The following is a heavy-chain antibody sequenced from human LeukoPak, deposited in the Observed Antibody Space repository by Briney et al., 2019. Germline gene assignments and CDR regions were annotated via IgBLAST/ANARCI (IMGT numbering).Heavy chain of an antibody. CDR3: ARMDLVRGVDPFDY. CDR1: GYAFTNYG. D-gene: IGHD3-10*01. Sequence: PLASVKVSCKASGYAFTNYGMSWVRQVPGQGLEWMGWISAKNGNTDYAQKLQGRVTMTVDTSTSTAYMELRSLRSDDTAVYYCARMDLVRGVDPFDYWGQGTLVTVSS. CDR2: ISAKNGNT. V-gene: IGHV1-18*01. J-gene: IGHJ4*02.